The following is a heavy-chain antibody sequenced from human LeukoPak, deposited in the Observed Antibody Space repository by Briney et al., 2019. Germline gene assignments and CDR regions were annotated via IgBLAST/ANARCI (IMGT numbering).Heavy chain of an antibody. CDR2: ISAYNGNT. CDR3: AREYCSGGSCSRGVDY. D-gene: IGHD2-15*01. V-gene: IGHV1-18*01. J-gene: IGHJ4*02. CDR1: GYTFTSYG. Sequence: GASVKVSCKASGYTFTSYGISWVRQAPGQGLEWMGWISAYNGNTNYAQKLQGRVTMTTDTSTSTAYMELRSLRSDDTAVYYCAREYCSGGSCSRGVDYWGQGTLVTVSS.